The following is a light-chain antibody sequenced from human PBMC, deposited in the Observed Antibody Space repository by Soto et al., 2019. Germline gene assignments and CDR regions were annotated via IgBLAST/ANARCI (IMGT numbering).Light chain of an antibody. CDR3: QQHADWPLT. Sequence: EIVFTQSPGTLSLSPGERATLSCRASQSVSSSYLAWYQQKPGQAPGLLIYAASTRATGIPARFSGSGSGTDFTLTISSLEPEDFAVYYCQQHADWPLTFGGGTKVDIK. CDR1: QSVSSSY. J-gene: IGKJ4*01. CDR2: AAS. V-gene: IGKV3D-20*02.